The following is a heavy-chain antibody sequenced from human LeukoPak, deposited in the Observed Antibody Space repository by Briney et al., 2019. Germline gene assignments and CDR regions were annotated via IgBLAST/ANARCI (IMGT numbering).Heavy chain of an antibody. D-gene: IGHD3-10*01. J-gene: IGHJ4*02. CDR3: ARSDSGSNFLEY. V-gene: IGHV3-23*01. Sequence: GGSLRLSCAASGFTFSSYAMNWVRQAPGKGLEWVSGISASGGSTYNADPVKGRFTISRDNSKNTLSLQMNSLRDEDTAVYYCARSDSGSNFLEYWGQGTLVTVSS. CDR1: GFTFSSYA. CDR2: ISASGGST.